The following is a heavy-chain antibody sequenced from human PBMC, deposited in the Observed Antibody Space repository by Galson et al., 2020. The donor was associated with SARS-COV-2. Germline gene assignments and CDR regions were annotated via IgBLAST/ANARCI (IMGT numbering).Heavy chain of an antibody. CDR3: ARKMTTVVTNYFDY. CDR1: GFSLSTSGVG. CDR2: IYWDDDK. V-gene: IGHV2-5*02. D-gene: IGHD4-17*01. J-gene: IGHJ4*02. Sequence: KMSGPTLVKPTQTLTLTCTFSGFSLSTSGVGVGWIRQPPGKALEWLALIYWDDDKRYSPSLKSRLTITKDTSKNQVVLTMTNMDPVDTATYYCARKMTTVVTNYFDYWGQGTLVTVSS.